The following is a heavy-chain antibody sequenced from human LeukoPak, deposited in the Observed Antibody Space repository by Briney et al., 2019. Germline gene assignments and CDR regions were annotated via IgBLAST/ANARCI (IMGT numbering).Heavy chain of an antibody. Sequence: SETLSLTCTVSGYSISSGYYWGWIRQPPGKGLEWIGSIYHSGSTYYNPSLKSRGTISGDTSKNQFSLKLRSVTAADTAVYYCARTGRWLQLGFDYWGPGTLVTVSS. D-gene: IGHD5-24*01. J-gene: IGHJ4*02. V-gene: IGHV4-38-2*02. CDR2: IYHSGST. CDR1: GYSISSGYY. CDR3: ARTGRWLQLGFDY.